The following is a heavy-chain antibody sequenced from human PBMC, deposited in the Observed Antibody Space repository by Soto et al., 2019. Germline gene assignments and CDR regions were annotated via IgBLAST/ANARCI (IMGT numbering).Heavy chain of an antibody. CDR1: GFTFSDYA. D-gene: IGHD2-21*02. V-gene: IGHV3-23*01. Sequence: PGGSLRLSCAASGFTFSDYAMAWVRQAPGKGLEWVSSASGSGSGTYYADSVKGRFTISRDNSKNTLYLQMNSLRAEDTAVYYCANPMYTAWGQGTLVTVSS. CDR2: ASGSGSGT. J-gene: IGHJ4*02. CDR3: ANPMYTA.